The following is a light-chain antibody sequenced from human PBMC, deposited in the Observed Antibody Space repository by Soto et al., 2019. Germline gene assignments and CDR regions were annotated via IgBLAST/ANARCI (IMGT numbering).Light chain of an antibody. Sequence: EIVLTQSPGSLSLSPGERVTLSCRASQSVNSGYLAWYQQKPGQAPRLLIYAGSSRAAGIPDRFSGSGSGTDFTLTINTLEPEDFAVYYCQHYDDSPLFTFGPGTKVDIK. CDR1: QSVNSGY. V-gene: IGKV3-20*01. CDR3: QHYDDSPLFT. J-gene: IGKJ3*01. CDR2: AGS.